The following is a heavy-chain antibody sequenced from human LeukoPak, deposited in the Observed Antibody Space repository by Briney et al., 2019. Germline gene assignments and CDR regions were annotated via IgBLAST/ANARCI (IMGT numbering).Heavy chain of an antibody. D-gene: IGHD1-26*01. CDR3: ARLPGMYSGSYFFDY. Sequence: GESLKISCKGSGYSFTSYWIGWVRQMPGKGLEWMGIIYPGDSDTRYSPSFQGQVTISADKSISTAYLQWSSLKASDTAMYYCARLPGMYSGSYFFDYWGRGTLVTVSS. V-gene: IGHV5-51*01. CDR1: GYSFTSYW. CDR2: IYPGDSDT. J-gene: IGHJ4*02.